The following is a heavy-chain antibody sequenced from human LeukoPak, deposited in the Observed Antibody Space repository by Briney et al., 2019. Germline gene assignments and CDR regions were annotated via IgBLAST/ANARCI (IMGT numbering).Heavy chain of an antibody. Sequence: ASVKVSCKASGYTFTGYYMHWVRQAPGQGLEWMGWINPNSGGTNYAQKFQGRVTMTRDTSISTAYMELSRLRSDDTAVYYCAGTTVTTSPDFDYWGQGTLVTVSS. CDR2: INPNSGGT. V-gene: IGHV1-2*02. D-gene: IGHD4-11*01. CDR3: AGTTVTTSPDFDY. J-gene: IGHJ4*02. CDR1: GYTFTGYY.